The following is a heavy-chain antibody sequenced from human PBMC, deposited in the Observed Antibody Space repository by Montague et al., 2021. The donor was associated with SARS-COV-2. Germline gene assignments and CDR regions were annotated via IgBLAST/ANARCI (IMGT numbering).Heavy chain of an antibody. CDR2: FYTSGTT. Sequence: SETLSLTCTVSGGSISTINYYWGWIRQPPGKGLEWIGSFYTSGTTYYNPSLNGRVTISVDTSKNQFSLRVTSVTAADTALYFCAGGARVPTGGSRFDSWGQGTLVPVSS. CDR1: GGSISTINYY. CDR3: AGGARVPTGGSRFDS. V-gene: IGHV4-39*07. D-gene: IGHD3-10*01. J-gene: IGHJ4*02.